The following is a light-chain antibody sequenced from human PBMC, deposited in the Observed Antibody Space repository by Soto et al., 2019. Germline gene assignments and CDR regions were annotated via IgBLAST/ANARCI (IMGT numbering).Light chain of an antibody. V-gene: IGLV4-60*02. CDR3: QTWDRTTHEGV. CDR1: SGHSSYI. CDR2: LEGSGTY. J-gene: IGLJ3*02. Sequence: QSVLTQSSSASASLGSSVKLTCTLSSGHSSYIIAWHQQQPAKAPRYLMKLEGSGTYNKGSGVPDRFSGSSSGADRYLTISNLQFDDEADYYCQTWDRTTHEGVFGGGTKLTVL.